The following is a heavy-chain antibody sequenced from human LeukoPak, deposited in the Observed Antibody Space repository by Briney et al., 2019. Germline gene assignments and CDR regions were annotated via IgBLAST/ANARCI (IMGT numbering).Heavy chain of an antibody. D-gene: IGHD6-13*01. V-gene: IGHV4-39*07. CDR1: GGSISSYY. Sequence: SETLSLTCTVSGGSISSYYWGWIRQPPGKGLEWIGSIYYSGSTYYNPSLKSRVTISVDTSKNQFSLKLSSVTAADTAVYYCAREGMWIAATRGFIDYWGQGTLVTVSS. CDR3: AREGMWIAATRGFIDY. J-gene: IGHJ4*02. CDR2: IYYSGST.